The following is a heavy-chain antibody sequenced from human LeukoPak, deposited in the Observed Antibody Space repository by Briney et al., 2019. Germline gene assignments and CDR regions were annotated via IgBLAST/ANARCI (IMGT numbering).Heavy chain of an antibody. CDR3: AADGPSGYYYMDV. J-gene: IGHJ6*03. CDR1: GSTFTSSA. V-gene: IGHV1-58*02. D-gene: IGHD6-25*01. Sequence: TSVKVSCKASGSTFTSSAMQWVRQARGQRLEWIGWIVVGSGNTNYAQKFQERVTITRDMSTSTAYMELSSLRSEDTAVYYCAADGPSGYYYMDVWGKGTTVTVSS. CDR2: IVVGSGNT.